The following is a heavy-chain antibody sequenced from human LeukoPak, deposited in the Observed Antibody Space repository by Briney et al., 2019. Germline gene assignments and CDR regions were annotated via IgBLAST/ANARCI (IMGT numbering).Heavy chain of an antibody. CDR3: TRSLPAAMFSLDY. J-gene: IGHJ4*02. V-gene: IGHV4-59*01. Sequence: SETLSLTCTVSGDSISGYYWSWIRQPPGKRLEWLGYISYSGSTNYNPSLKTRVTISVDTSKNQFSLKLTSVTAADTAVYYCTRSLPAAMFSLDYWGQGTLVTVSS. CDR1: GDSISGYY. CDR2: ISYSGST. D-gene: IGHD2-2*01.